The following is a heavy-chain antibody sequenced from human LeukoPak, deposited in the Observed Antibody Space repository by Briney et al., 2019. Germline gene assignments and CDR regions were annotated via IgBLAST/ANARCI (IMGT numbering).Heavy chain of an antibody. J-gene: IGHJ3*02. D-gene: IGHD2-21*02. CDR2: VSSSGSYI. Sequence: GGSLRLSCVASGFTFSNYAMNWVRQAPGKGLEWVSSVSSSGSYIFYADTDSVKDRFTISRDNAKNSMYLQMNSLRAEDTAVYYCAKNLMTADAFDIWGQGTMVTVSS. CDR3: AKNLMTADAFDI. V-gene: IGHV3-21*04. CDR1: GFTFSNYA.